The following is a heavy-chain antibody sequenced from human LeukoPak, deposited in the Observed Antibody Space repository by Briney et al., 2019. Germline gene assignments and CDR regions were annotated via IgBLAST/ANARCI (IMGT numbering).Heavy chain of an antibody. CDR1: GGSFSDYY. Sequence: SETLSLTCAVYGGSFSDYYWSWICQPPGKGLEWIGSLYYSGHTYYKPSLKSRVTISVDTSKNHFSLRVSSVTAADTAIYYCARAGVYCSGGSCFSRPFDYWGQGTLVTVSS. V-gene: IGHV4-34*01. J-gene: IGHJ4*02. D-gene: IGHD2-15*01. CDR2: LYYSGHT. CDR3: ARAGVYCSGGSCFSRPFDY.